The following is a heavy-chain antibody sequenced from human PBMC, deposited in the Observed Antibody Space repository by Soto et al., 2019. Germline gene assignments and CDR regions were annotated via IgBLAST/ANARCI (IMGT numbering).Heavy chain of an antibody. CDR2: IIPIFGTA. Sequence: VKVSCKXSGGTFSXXAXSWVRQAPGQGXEWMGGIIPIFGTANYAQKFQGRVTITADESTSTAYMELSSLRSEDTAVYYCARAHGVTMVRGVMGGMDVWGQGTTVTVSS. D-gene: IGHD3-10*01. V-gene: IGHV1-69*13. CDR1: GGTFSXXA. CDR3: ARAHGVTMVRGVMGGMDV. J-gene: IGHJ6*02.